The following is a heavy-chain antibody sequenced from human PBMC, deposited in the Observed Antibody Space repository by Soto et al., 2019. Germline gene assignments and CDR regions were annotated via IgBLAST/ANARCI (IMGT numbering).Heavy chain of an antibody. V-gene: IGHV3-64*01. D-gene: IGHD2-15*01. CDR1: GFTFSSYA. CDR3: VKVGVRCSGGSCYSGLYTMDV. CDR2: ISSNGGST. J-gene: IGHJ6*02. Sequence: PGGSLRLSCAASGFTFSSYAMHWVRQAPGKGLEFVSAISSNGGSTYYANSVRGRFTISGDNSKNTLYLQMGSLRAEDMAVYYCVKVGVRCSGGSCYSGLYTMDVWGQGTTVTVS.